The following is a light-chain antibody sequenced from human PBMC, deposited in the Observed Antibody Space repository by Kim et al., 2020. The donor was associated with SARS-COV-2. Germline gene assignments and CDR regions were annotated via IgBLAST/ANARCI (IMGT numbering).Light chain of an antibody. V-gene: IGKV3-20*01. J-gene: IGKJ2*01. CDR3: QQYGNSPYT. CDR1: QSVSSSN. Sequence: EIVLTQSPGTLSLSPGERATLSCRASQSVSSSNLAWYQQKPGQAPRVLIYGASSRATGIPDRFSGRGSGTDFTLTISRLEPEDFAVYYCQQYGNSPYTFGQGTKLEI. CDR2: GAS.